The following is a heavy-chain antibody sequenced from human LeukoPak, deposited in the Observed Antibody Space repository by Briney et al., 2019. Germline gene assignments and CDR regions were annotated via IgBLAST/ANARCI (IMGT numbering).Heavy chain of an antibody. CDR3: ARDGPLGYFQD. Sequence: ASVTLSCKTSGYTFGTSGICWVRQAPGQGLEWMGWIRPDFCMTYYAQKVQGRVAMTADTSTRTAYLELRSLRSDDTAVYYCARDGPLGYFQDWGQGTLVTVSS. D-gene: IGHD3-10*01. CDR1: GYTFGTSG. V-gene: IGHV1-18*01. CDR2: IRPDFCMT. J-gene: IGHJ1*01.